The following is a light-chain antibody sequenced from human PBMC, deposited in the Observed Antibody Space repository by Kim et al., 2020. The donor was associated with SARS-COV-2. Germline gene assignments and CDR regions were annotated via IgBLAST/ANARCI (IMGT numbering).Light chain of an antibody. CDR3: SSYTSSSLYV. CDR1: SSDVGGYNY. Sequence: GQSITISCTETSSDVGGYNYVSWYQQHPGKAPKLMIFDVSNRPSGVSNRFSGSKSGNTASLTISGLQAEDEADYYCSSYTSSSLYVFGTGTKVTVL. CDR2: DVS. J-gene: IGLJ1*01. V-gene: IGLV2-14*03.